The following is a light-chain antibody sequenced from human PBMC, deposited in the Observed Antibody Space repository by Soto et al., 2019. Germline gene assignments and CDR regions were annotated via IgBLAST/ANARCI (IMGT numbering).Light chain of an antibody. Sequence: EIVLTQSPATLSLSPGERATLSCRASQSVSSYLAWYQQKPGQAPRLLIYDASNRATGIPARLSGSGSGTDFTLTISSLETENFAVYYCQQRSNWPPRITFGQGTRLEIK. CDR2: DAS. CDR1: QSVSSY. V-gene: IGKV3-11*01. J-gene: IGKJ5*01. CDR3: QQRSNWPPRIT.